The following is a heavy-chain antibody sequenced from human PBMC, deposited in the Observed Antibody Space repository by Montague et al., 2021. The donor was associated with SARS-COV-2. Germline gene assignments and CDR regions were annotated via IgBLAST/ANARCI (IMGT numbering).Heavy chain of an antibody. D-gene: IGHD6-19*01. J-gene: IGHJ6*02. Sequence: SLRLSCAASRFTFSDFWMNWVRQAPGEGLEWVADIKHDGSEKSYVDSVKDRFTISRDNAKNSLYLQMNSLRAEDTAVYYCARGSTGWYAIFGHYGMDVWGQGTTVTVSS. CDR2: IKHDGSEK. CDR1: RFTFSDFW. V-gene: IGHV3-7*01. CDR3: ARGSTGWYAIFGHYGMDV.